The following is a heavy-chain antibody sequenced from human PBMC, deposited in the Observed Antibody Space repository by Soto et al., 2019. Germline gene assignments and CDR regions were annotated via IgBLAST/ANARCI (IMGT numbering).Heavy chain of an antibody. D-gene: IGHD6-19*01. J-gene: IGHJ4*02. CDR2: INAGDGST. CDR1: GYTFTAYS. Sequence: ASVKVSCKAYGYTFTAYSMHWVRQAPGQSLEWMGWINAGDGSTKYSPKFQARVTITRDTSASTVYLELTSLTSEDRAVYFCARDHHSSRQYYSDYRGPGTQVTV. V-gene: IGHV1-3*01. CDR3: ARDHHSSRQYYSDY.